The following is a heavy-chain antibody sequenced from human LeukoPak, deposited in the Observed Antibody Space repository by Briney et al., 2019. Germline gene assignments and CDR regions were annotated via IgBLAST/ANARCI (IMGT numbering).Heavy chain of an antibody. V-gene: IGHV1-24*01. J-gene: IGHJ5*02. Sequence: ASVKVSCKVSGYTLTELSMHWVRQAPGKGLEWMGGFDPEDGETIYAQKFQGRVTMTEDTSTDTAYMELSSLRSEDTAVYYCATNWGEYNWFDPWGQGTLVTVSP. CDR3: ATNWGEYNWFDP. D-gene: IGHD3-16*01. CDR2: FDPEDGET. CDR1: GYTLTELS.